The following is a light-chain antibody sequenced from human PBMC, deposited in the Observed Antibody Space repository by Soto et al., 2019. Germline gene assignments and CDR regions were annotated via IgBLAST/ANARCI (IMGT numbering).Light chain of an antibody. V-gene: IGKV1-5*03. J-gene: IGKJ1*01. CDR1: QTISSW. CDR3: QHYNSYSEA. CDR2: KAS. Sequence: DIQMTQSPSTLSGSVGDRVTITCRASQTISSWLAWYQQKPGKAPKLLIYKASTLTSGVPSRFSGSGSWTEFTLTISSLQPDDFATYYCQHYNSYSEAFGQGTKVELK.